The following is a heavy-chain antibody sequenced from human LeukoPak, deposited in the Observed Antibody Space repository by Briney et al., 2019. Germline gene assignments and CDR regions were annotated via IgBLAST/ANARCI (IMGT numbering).Heavy chain of an antibody. J-gene: IGHJ3*02. Sequence: GGSLRLSCSASGFTFTNYAMNWVRQAPGKGLEWVSGISGSGVSTFYADSVKGRFTISRDNSRNTVYLQMNSLRVEDTAVYYCAKEDWIVGPTTGDDAFDIWGQGTVVTVSS. CDR2: ISGSGVST. V-gene: IGHV3-23*01. D-gene: IGHD1-26*01. CDR3: AKEDWIVGPTTGDDAFDI. CDR1: GFTFTNYA.